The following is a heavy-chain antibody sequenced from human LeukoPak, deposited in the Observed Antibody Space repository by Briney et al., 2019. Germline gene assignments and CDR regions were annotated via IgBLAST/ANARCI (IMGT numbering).Heavy chain of an antibody. Sequence: QSGGSLRLSCAASGFTFSSYAMHWVRQAPGKGLEWVAVISYDGSNKYYADSVKGRFTISRDNSKNTLYLQMNSLRAEDTAVYYCAREFVLRGYYYGSGSEGFDPWGQGTLVTVSS. J-gene: IGHJ5*02. D-gene: IGHD3-10*01. V-gene: IGHV3-30-3*01. CDR2: ISYDGSNK. CDR3: AREFVLRGYYYGSGSEGFDP. CDR1: GFTFSSYA.